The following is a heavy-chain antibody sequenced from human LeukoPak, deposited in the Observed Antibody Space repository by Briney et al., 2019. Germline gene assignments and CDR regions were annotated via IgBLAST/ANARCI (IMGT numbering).Heavy chain of an antibody. J-gene: IGHJ4*02. V-gene: IGHV3-48*01. CDR3: ARTARSDRYDFWSGYFAD. CDR1: GFIFGRDS. CDR2: ISRDSDIR. D-gene: IGHD3-3*01. Sequence: GGSLRLSCAASGFIFGRDSMNWVRQAPGRGLEWISYISRDSDIRYYADSVRSRFHISRDNARNSLYLQMNSLRAEDTAVYYCARTARSDRYDFWSGYFADWGQGTLVTVSS.